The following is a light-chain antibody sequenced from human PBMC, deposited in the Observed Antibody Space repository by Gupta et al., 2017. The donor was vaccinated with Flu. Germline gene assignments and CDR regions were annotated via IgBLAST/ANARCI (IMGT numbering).Light chain of an antibody. CDR1: SSHTGSNP. CDR3: AAWDDSLNGHYV. J-gene: IGLJ1*01. CDR2: GSS. Sequence: SVLAQQPPASETPGQRVTISFPASSSHTGSNPVNWYQQVPGTAPKLLIYGSSPRPSGVPDRFSGSKSGTSASLAISGLQSEEEADYYCAAWDDSLNGHYVFGTGTKVTVL. V-gene: IGLV1-44*01.